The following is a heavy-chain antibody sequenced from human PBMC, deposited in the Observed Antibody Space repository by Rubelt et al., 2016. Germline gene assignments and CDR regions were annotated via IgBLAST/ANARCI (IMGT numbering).Heavy chain of an antibody. CDR3: ARILLPDYYDSSGGMDV. V-gene: IGHV2-70*15. Sequence: QVTLRESGPALVKPTQTLTLTCTFSGFSLSTSGMCVSWIRQPPGKALEWLARLAWDDDKYYSTSLKTRLTISKDTPKNQVVLTMTNMDPVDTATYYCARILLPDYYDSSGGMDVWGQGTTVTVSS. J-gene: IGHJ6*02. CDR2: LAWDDDK. D-gene: IGHD3-22*01. CDR1: GFSLSTSGMC.